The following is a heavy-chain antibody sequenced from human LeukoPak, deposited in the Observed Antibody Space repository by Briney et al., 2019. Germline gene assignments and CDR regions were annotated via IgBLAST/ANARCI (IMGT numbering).Heavy chain of an antibody. D-gene: IGHD2-2*01. CDR1: GGSISSSSYY. Sequence: SETLSLTCTVSGGSISSSSYYWGWIRQPPGKGLEWIGRIYYSGSTYYNPSIKSRVTISVDTSKNQFSLKLSSVTAADTAVYYCARHGLRYCSSTSCYPLNWFDPWGQGTLVTVSS. CDR3: ARHGLRYCSSTSCYPLNWFDP. J-gene: IGHJ5*02. CDR2: IYYSGST. V-gene: IGHV4-39*01.